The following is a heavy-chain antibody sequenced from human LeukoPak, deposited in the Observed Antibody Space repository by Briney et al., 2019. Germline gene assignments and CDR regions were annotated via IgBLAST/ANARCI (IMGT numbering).Heavy chain of an antibody. CDR2: NNPIFGTA. Sequence: SVKVSCKASGGTFSSYAISWVRQAPGQGLEWMGRNNPIFGTANYAQKFQGRATITTDESTSTGYMELSSLRSEDTAVYYCARALVRTYYYDSSSAFDIWGQGTMVTVSS. V-gene: IGHV1-69*05. J-gene: IGHJ3*02. CDR1: GGTFSSYA. CDR3: ARALVRTYYYDSSSAFDI. D-gene: IGHD3-22*01.